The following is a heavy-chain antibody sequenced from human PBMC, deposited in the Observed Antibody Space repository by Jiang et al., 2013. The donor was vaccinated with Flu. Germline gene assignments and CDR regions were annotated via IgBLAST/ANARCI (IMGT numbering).Heavy chain of an antibody. CDR3: ARAGFVWGSYRFFGAFDI. V-gene: IGHV1-46*01. J-gene: IGHJ3*02. CDR1: GYTFTSYY. CDR2: INPSGGST. D-gene: IGHD3-16*02. Sequence: QSGAEVKKPGASVRVSCKASGYTFTSYYMHWVRQAPGQGLEWMGIINPSGGSTSYAQKFQGRVTMTRDTSTSTVYMELSSLRSEDTAVYYCARAGFVWGSYRFFGAFDIWGQGTMVTVSS.